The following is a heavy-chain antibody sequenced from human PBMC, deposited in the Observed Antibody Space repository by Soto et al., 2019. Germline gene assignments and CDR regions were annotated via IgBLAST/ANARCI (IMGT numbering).Heavy chain of an antibody. V-gene: IGHV4-4*02. Sequence: QVQLQESGPGLVKPSGTLSLTCAVSGDSISSTYWWSWVRQPPGKGLEWIGEIHHIGSSNYNPSLKIRVTISVDTSKTQFSLRLNSVTAADTAVYYCARMSYGDGPKYYGMDVWGQGTTVTVSS. J-gene: IGHJ6*02. D-gene: IGHD4-17*01. CDR1: GDSISSTYW. CDR3: ARMSYGDGPKYYGMDV. CDR2: IHHIGSS.